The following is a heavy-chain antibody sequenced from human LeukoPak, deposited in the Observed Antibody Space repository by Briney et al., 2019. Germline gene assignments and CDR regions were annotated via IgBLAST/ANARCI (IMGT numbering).Heavy chain of an antibody. CDR1: GYSFTSYW. J-gene: IGHJ6*02. D-gene: IGHD7-27*01. V-gene: IGHV5-51*01. CDR3: ARQPGSKSYYYYGMDV. CDR2: IYPGDSDT. Sequence: GESLKISCKGSGYSFTSYWIGWVRQMPGKGLECMGIIYPGDSDTRYSPSFQGQVTISADKSISTAYLQWMSLKASDTAMYYCARQPGSKSYYYYGMDVWGQGTTVTVSS.